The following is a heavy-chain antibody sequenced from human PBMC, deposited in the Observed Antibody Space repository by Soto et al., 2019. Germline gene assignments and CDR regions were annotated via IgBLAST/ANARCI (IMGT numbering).Heavy chain of an antibody. CDR1: GFTFSSYG. D-gene: IGHD3-22*01. V-gene: IGHV3-30*03. CDR2: ILYDGSNK. Sequence: GGSLRLSCAASGFTFSSYGMHWVRQAPGKGLEWVAVILYDGSNKYYADSVKGRFTISRDNSKNTLYLQMNSLRAEDTAVYYCASPPGGYYDSSGYEPDFDYWGQGTLVTVSS. J-gene: IGHJ4*02. CDR3: ASPPGGYYDSSGYEPDFDY.